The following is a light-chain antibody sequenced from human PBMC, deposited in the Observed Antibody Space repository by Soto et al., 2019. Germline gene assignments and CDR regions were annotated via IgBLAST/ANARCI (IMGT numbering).Light chain of an antibody. CDR1: SSDVGGHNS. Sequence: QSALTQPASVSGSPGQSITISCTGTSSDVGGHNSVAWYQHNPGKAPKLMLYDVSTRPSGVSSLFSASKSANAASLSISGLQAEEEADYYGSSYTSRSTLVFGTGTKLTVL. J-gene: IGLJ1*01. CDR2: DVS. CDR3: SSYTSRSTLV. V-gene: IGLV2-14*01.